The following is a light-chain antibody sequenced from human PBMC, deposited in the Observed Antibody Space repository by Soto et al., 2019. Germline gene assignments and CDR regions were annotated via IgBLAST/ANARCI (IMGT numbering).Light chain of an antibody. J-gene: IGLJ1*01. CDR2: EVS. CDR3: SSYTSSSTLGV. Sequence: SVLTHPASVSGSPGQSITISCTGTSSDVGGYNYVSWYQQHPGKAPKLMIYEVSNRPSGVSNRFSGSKSGNTASLTISGLQAEDEADYYCSSYTSSSTLGVFGTGTKVTVL. CDR1: SSDVGGYNY. V-gene: IGLV2-14*01.